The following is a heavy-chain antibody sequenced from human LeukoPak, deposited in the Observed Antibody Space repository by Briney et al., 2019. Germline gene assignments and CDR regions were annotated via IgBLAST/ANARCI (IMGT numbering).Heavy chain of an antibody. D-gene: IGHD2-8*01. V-gene: IGHV1-2*02. CDR2: INPNSGGT. CDR1: GYTFTGYY. J-gene: IGHJ5*02. Sequence: VASVKVSCTASGYTFTGYYMHWVRRAPGQGLEWMGWINPNSGGTNYAQKFQGRVTMTRDTSISTAYMELSRLRSDDTAVYYCAREFNDNWFDPWGQGTLVTVSS. CDR3: AREFNDNWFDP.